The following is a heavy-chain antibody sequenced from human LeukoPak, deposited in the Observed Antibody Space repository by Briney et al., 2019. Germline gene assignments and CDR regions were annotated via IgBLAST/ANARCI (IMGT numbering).Heavy chain of an antibody. J-gene: IGHJ6*02. CDR2: LNTNTGNP. D-gene: IGHD3-9*01. V-gene: IGHV7-4-1*02. Sequence: ASVKVSCKASGYSFTCHALNWLRQAPGQGPEWMGWLNTNTGNPTYAQGFTGRFVFSLDTSVSTAYLQISSLKAEDTAVYYCARTFDDYYGMDVWGQGTTVTVSS. CDR3: ARTFDDYYGMDV. CDR1: GYSFTCHA.